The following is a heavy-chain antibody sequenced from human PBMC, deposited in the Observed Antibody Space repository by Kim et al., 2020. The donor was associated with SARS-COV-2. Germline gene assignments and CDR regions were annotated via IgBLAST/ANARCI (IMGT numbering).Heavy chain of an antibody. D-gene: IGHD6-19*01. CDR1: GGTLGNYG. CDR2: IIPNFDTA. J-gene: IGHJ3*01. CDR3: ARGPHIAGTGTGAFDV. V-gene: IGHV1-69*13. Sequence: SVKVSCKASGGTLGNYGFSWVRQAPGQGLEWMGGIIPNFDTANYAQKFQGRVTITADESTTTVYMELSRLRSEDTAMYYCARGPHIAGTGTGAFDVWGQGTLVIVSS.